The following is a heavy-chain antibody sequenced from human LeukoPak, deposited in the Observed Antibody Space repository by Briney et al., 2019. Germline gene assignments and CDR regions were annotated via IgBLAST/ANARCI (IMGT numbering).Heavy chain of an antibody. CDR2: ISDSGDRT. D-gene: IGHD3-22*01. J-gene: IGHJ4*02. CDR1: GFPFSNYA. CDR3: AKGLGTSGYHDY. Sequence: GGSLRLSCAASGFPFSNYAMTWVRQAPGKGLERVSGISDSGDRTYYADSVKGRFTISRDNSKDMLYLQMNSLRVEDTALYYCAKGLGTSGYHDYWGQGTLVTVSS. V-gene: IGHV3-23*01.